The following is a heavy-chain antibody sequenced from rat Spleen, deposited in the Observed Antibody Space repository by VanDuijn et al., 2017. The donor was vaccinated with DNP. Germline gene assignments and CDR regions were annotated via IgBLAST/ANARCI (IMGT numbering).Heavy chain of an antibody. V-gene: IGHV1-43*01. CDR2: INTGSGGT. J-gene: IGHJ1*01. CDR1: GYAFTTYY. Sequence: QVQLQQSGAELAKPASSVKISCKASGYAFTTYYIAWIKQTTGQGLEYIGYINTGSGGTNYNEKFRGKATLTVDTSSSTAFMQLSSLTPDDSAVYYCARRRLPYWYFDFWGPGTMVTVSS. CDR3: ARRRLPYWYFDF. D-gene: IGHD1-4*01.